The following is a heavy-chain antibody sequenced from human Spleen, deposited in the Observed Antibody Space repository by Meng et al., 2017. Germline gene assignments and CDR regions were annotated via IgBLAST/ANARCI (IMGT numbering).Heavy chain of an antibody. CDR3: ARDYRELRHFGAFDI. J-gene: IGHJ3*02. CDR2: IIPIFGTA. D-gene: IGHD3-10*01. V-gene: IGHV1-69*05. CDR1: GGTFSSYA. Sequence: SVNVSWKASGGTFSSYAISWVRQAPGQGLEWMGGIIPIFGTANYAQKFQGRVTITTDESTSTAYMELSSLRSEDTAVYYCARDYRELRHFGAFDIWGQGTMVTVSS.